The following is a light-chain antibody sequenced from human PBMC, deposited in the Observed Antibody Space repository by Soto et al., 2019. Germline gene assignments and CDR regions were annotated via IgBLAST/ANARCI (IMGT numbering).Light chain of an antibody. CDR1: SSDVGGYNY. V-gene: IGLV2-14*01. J-gene: IGLJ2*01. CDR2: EVS. Sequence: QSALTQPASVSGSPGQSITISCTGTSSDVGGYNYVSWYQQYPGKAPKLMIYEVSNRPSGVSNRFSGSKSGNTASLTISGLQAEDEADYYCSSYTTISTRVVFGGGTKLTVL. CDR3: SSYTTISTRVV.